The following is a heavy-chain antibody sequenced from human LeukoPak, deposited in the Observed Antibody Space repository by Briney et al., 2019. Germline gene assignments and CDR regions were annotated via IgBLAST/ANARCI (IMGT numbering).Heavy chain of an antibody. CDR1: GFTFSNYG. CDR2: ISGSGGST. V-gene: IGHV3-23*01. CDR3: AKARSGSYGMCDH. D-gene: IGHD3-10*01. J-gene: IGHJ5*02. Sequence: GGSLRLSCTASGFTFSNYGMSWVRQAPGKGLEWVSAISGSGGSTYYADSVKGRFTISRDISKNTLYLQMNSLRAEDTAVYYCAKARSGSYGMCDHWGQGTLVTVSS.